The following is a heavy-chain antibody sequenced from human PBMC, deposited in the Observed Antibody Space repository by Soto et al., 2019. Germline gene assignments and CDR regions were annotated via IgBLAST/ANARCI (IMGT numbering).Heavy chain of an antibody. D-gene: IGHD3-3*01. Sequence: PSETLSLTCTVSGGSISSYYWSWIRQPPGKGLEWIGYIYYSGSTNYNPSLKSRVTISVDTSKNQFSLKLSSVTAADTAVYYCATFTIFGVLNAFDIWGQGTMVTVSS. CDR1: GGSISSYY. CDR2: IYYSGST. J-gene: IGHJ3*02. V-gene: IGHV4-59*01. CDR3: ATFTIFGVLNAFDI.